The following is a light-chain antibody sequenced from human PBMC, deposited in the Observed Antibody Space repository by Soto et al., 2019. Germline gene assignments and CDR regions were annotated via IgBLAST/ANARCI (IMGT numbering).Light chain of an antibody. J-gene: IGKJ5*01. CDR2: DAS. CDR1: QSISSW. Sequence: DIQMIQSPSTLSASVGDRVTITCRASQSISSWLAWYQQKPGKAPKLLIYDASSLESGVPSRFSGSGSGTEFTLTISSLKPDDFATYYCQQYNSYSITFGQGTRLEIK. V-gene: IGKV1-5*01. CDR3: QQYNSYSIT.